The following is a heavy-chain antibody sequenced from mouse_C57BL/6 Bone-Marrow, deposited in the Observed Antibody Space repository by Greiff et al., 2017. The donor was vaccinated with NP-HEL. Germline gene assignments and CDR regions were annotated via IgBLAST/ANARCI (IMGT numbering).Heavy chain of an antibody. CDR1: GYTFTDYY. J-gene: IGHJ4*01. CDR3: AREHGNYVWDY. CDR2: INPNNGGT. D-gene: IGHD2-1*01. Sequence: EVQLQQSGPELVKPGASVKISCKASGYTFTDYYMNWVKQSHGKSLEWIGDINPNNGGTSYNQKFKGKATLTVDKSSSTAYMELRSLTSEDSAVYYCAREHGNYVWDYWGQGTSVTVSS. V-gene: IGHV1-26*01.